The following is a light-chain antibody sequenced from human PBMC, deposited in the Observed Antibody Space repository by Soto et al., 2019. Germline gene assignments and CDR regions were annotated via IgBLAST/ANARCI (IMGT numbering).Light chain of an antibody. Sequence: QSVLIQPASVSGSPGQSITISCTGTSRDVGGSNYVSWYQHHPHRAPKLLIYEVSYRPSGVSSRFSSSKSGNTASLTIAGLQAEDDADYYCSSYTSSNTLEVFGVGTKVTVL. V-gene: IGLV2-14*01. J-gene: IGLJ1*01. CDR3: SSYTSSNTLEV. CDR1: SRDVGGSNY. CDR2: EVS.